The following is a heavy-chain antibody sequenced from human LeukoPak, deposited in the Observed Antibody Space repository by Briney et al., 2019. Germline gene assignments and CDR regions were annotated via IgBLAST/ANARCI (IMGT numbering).Heavy chain of an antibody. J-gene: IGHJ4*02. D-gene: IGHD2-2*01. CDR3: ARDGYCSSTSCYYFDY. Sequence: PGGSLRLSCAASGFTFSDYYMSWIRQAPGKGLEWVSYMSSSSGYTNYAGSVKGRFTISRDNAKNTLYLQMNSLRAEDTAVYYCARDGYCSSTSCYYFDYWGQGTLVTVSS. CDR2: MSSSSGYT. V-gene: IGHV3-11*06. CDR1: GFTFSDYY.